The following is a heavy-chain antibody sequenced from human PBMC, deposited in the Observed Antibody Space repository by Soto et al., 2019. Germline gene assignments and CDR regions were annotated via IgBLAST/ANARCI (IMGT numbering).Heavy chain of an antibody. CDR1: GYRFTTYW. CDR2: IDPSDSYI. D-gene: IGHD3-9*01. V-gene: IGHV5-10-1*01. Sequence: GESLKISCKGSGYRFTTYWITWVRQMPGKGLEWMGRIDPSDSYINYSPSFEGHVTFSVDRSISTAYLHWGSLRASDTAMYYCARPRGSNILTGFYSGMDVWGRGTTVTVSS. J-gene: IGHJ6*02. CDR3: ARPRGSNILTGFYSGMDV.